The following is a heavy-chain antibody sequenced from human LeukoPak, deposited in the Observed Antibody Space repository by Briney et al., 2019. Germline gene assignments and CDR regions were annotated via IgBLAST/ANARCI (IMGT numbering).Heavy chain of an antibody. Sequence: GGSLRLSCAASGFTFSSYAMSRVRQAPGKGLEWVSLISGDGGSTYYADSVKGRFTISRDNSKDSLYLQMNSLRTEDTALYYCAKDFSGYSSPVGEYYFDYWGQGTLVTVSS. CDR1: GFTFSSYA. D-gene: IGHD3-16*01. CDR2: ISGDGGST. J-gene: IGHJ4*02. V-gene: IGHV3-43*02. CDR3: AKDFSGYSSPVGEYYFDY.